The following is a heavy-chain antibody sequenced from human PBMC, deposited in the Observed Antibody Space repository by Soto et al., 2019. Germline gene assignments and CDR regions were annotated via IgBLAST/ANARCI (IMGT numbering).Heavy chain of an antibody. CDR2: INGGGSST. V-gene: IGHV3-74*01. CDR1: GFTFRSYW. Sequence: EVPLVESGGGLVQPGGSLRLSCAASGFTFRSYWMHWVRQAPGKGLVWVSRINGGGSSTSYADSVKGRFTISRDNAKHTRYLQMNRLRAEATAVYYCARGLVVPAGDAFDIWGQGTMVTVSS. CDR3: ARGLVVPAGDAFDI. J-gene: IGHJ3*02. D-gene: IGHD2-2*01.